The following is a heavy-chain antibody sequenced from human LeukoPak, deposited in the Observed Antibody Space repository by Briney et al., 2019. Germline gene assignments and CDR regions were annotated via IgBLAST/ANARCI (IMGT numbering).Heavy chain of an antibody. CDR3: ARTPPTYYYGSGTSGGYYYGMDV. CDR1: GGTFSSYA. D-gene: IGHD3-10*01. V-gene: IGHV1-69*04. Sequence: ASVKVSCKASGGTFSSYAISWVRQAPGQGLEWMGRIIPILGIANYARKFQGRVTITADKSTSAAYMELSSLRSEDTAVYYCARTPPTYYYGSGTSGGYYYGMDVWGQGTTVTVSS. J-gene: IGHJ6*02. CDR2: IIPILGIA.